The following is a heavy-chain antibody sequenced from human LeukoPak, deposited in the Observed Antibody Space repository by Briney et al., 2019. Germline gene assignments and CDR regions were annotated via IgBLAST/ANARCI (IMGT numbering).Heavy chain of an antibody. V-gene: IGHV3-23*01. CDR3: AKNWNYGYVFDY. J-gene: IGHJ4*02. D-gene: IGHD1-7*01. Sequence: GGSLRLSCAASGLTFSSYAMSWVRQAPGKGLEWVSAISGSGGSTYYADSVKGRFTISRDNSKNTLYLQMNSLRAEDTAVYYCAKNWNYGYVFDYWGQGTLVTVSS. CDR2: ISGSGGST. CDR1: GLTFSSYA.